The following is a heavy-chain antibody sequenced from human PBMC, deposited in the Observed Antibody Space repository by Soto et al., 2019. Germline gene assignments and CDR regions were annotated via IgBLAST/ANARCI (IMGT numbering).Heavy chain of an antibody. CDR3: ARGGYNWNDVTDY. V-gene: IGHV4-59*01. CDR2: IYYRGGT. D-gene: IGHD1-20*01. Sequence: QVQLQESGPGLVKPSETLSLTCIVSGGSISNYYWSWIRQPPGKGLEWIGYIYYRGGTNYNPSLKSRVTISVDTSKNRFSLKLSSVTAADTAVYYCARGGYNWNDVTDYWGQGTLVTVSS. CDR1: GGSISNYY. J-gene: IGHJ4*02.